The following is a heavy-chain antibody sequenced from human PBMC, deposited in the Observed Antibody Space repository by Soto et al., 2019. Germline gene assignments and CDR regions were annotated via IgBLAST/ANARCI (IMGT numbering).Heavy chain of an antibody. J-gene: IGHJ4*02. D-gene: IGHD1-26*01. CDR3: AGIYSGSPGGTLRY. Sequence: QVQLQESGPGLVKPSQTLSLTCTVSGGSISSGGYYWSWIRQHPGKGLEWIWYIYYSGSTYYNPSLXXXGXXSVDTSKNQFSLKLSSVTAADTAVYYCAGIYSGSPGGTLRYWGQGTLVTVSS. CDR1: GGSISSGGYY. CDR2: IYYSGST. V-gene: IGHV4-31*03.